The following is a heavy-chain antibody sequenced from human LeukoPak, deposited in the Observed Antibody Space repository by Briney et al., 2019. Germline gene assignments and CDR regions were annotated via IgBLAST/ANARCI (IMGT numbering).Heavy chain of an antibody. CDR2: IYPCGPT. CDR1: VYSISSGYY. D-gene: IGHD6-13*01. Sequence: SQTLSLTRTVSVYSISSGYYWGWIRQPPGKGLEWIGNIYPCGPTYYNPSLKNRVTKSVDTSKNQFSLKLSPVTAADTAVYFCARAYSSSWYFNWFDPWGQGTLVTVSS. V-gene: IGHV4-38-2*02. CDR3: ARAYSSSWYFNWFDP. J-gene: IGHJ5*02.